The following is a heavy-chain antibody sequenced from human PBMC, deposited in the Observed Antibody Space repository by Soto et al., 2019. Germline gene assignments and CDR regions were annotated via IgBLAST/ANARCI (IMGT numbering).Heavy chain of an antibody. CDR2: IYWDDDK. D-gene: IGHD1-1*01. V-gene: IGHV2-5*02. Sequence: SGPTLVNPTQTVTLACTFSGFSLSSSGGGVGWIRQPPGKALEQLALIYWDDDKRYSPSLKSRLTITKDTSKNQVVLTMTNMDPVDTATYYCAQRAGLQGNWDGGYFDFWGQGALVTVPQ. CDR3: AQRAGLQGNWDGGYFDF. J-gene: IGHJ4*02. CDR1: GFSLSSSGGG.